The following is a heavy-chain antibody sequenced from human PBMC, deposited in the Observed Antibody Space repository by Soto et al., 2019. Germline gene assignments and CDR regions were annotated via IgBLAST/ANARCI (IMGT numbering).Heavy chain of an antibody. J-gene: IGHJ6*02. CDR2: INPSGGST. Sequence: ASVKVSGKASGYTFTSYYMHWVRQAPGQGLEWMGIINPSGGSTSYAQKFQGRVTMTRDTSTSTVYMELSSLRSEDTAVYYCATSPRHSSSSQRYYYYGMDVWGQGTTVTVSS. V-gene: IGHV1-46*01. D-gene: IGHD6-6*01. CDR3: ATSPRHSSSSQRYYYYGMDV. CDR1: GYTFTSYY.